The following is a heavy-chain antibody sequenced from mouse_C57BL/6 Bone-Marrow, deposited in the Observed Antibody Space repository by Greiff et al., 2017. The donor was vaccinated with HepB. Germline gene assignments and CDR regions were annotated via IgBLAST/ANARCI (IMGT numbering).Heavy chain of an antibody. V-gene: IGHV1-50*01. J-gene: IGHJ2*01. Sequence: QVQLKQPGAELVKPGASVKLSCKASGYTFTSYWMQWVKQRPGQGLEWIGEIDPSDSYTNYNQKFKGKATLTVDTSSSTAYMQLSSLTSEDSAVYYCARSYYVFDYWGQGTTLTVSS. CDR2: IDPSDSYT. CDR1: GYTFTSYW. D-gene: IGHD1-1*01. CDR3: ARSYYVFDY.